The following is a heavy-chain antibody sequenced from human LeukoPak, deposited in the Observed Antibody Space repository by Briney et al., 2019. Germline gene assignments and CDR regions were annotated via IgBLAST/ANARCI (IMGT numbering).Heavy chain of an antibody. CDR3: ARVAVTRYFDY. V-gene: IGHV3-53*01. J-gene: IGHJ4*02. Sequence: GGSLRLSCAASGFTFYDYGMSWVRQAPGEGLEWVSVIYSGGNTYYTDSVKGRFTISRDNSKNTLYLQMNSLRAEDTAVYYCARVAVTRYFDYWGQGTLVTVSS. CDR2: IYSGGNT. CDR1: GFTFYDYG. D-gene: IGHD4-17*01.